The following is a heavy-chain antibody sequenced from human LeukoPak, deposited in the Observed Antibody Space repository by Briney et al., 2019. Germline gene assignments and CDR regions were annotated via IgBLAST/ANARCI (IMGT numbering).Heavy chain of an antibody. CDR1: GFTVSSNY. V-gene: IGHV3-53*04. D-gene: IGHD5-18*01. Sequence: GGSLRLSCAASGFTVSSNYMSWVRQAPGKGLEWVSVIYSGGSTYYADSVKGQFTISRHNSKNTLYLQMNSLRAEDTAVYYCATSGYSYGLVYWGQGTLVTVSS. CDR3: ATSGYSYGLVY. J-gene: IGHJ4*02. CDR2: IYSGGST.